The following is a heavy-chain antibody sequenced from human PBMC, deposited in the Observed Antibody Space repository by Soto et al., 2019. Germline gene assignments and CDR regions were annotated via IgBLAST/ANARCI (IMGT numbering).Heavy chain of an antibody. D-gene: IGHD3-22*01. Sequence: PGESLKISCKGSGYRFTSYWIAWVRQMPGKGLEWMGIIYPGDSNTRYSPSSQGQVTISVDKSTSTAYLQWSSLKASDTAMYYCARTLFVYDSSDLAHYAFDVWGQGTMVTVSS. CDR1: GYRFTSYW. V-gene: IGHV5-51*01. CDR2: IYPGDSNT. J-gene: IGHJ3*01. CDR3: ARTLFVYDSSDLAHYAFDV.